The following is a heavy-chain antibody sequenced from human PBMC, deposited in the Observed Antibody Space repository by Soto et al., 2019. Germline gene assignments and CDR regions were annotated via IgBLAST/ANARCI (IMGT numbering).Heavy chain of an antibody. Sequence: PSETLYLTXTVSGGSISSSSYYWGWIRQPPGKGLEWIGSIYYSGSTYYNPSLKSRVTISVDTSKNSLYLQMNSLRDEDTAVYYCATGNGWQPNWGQGTLVTVSS. J-gene: IGHJ4*02. CDR1: GGSISSSSYY. CDR2: IYYSGST. V-gene: IGHV4-39*02. CDR3: ATGNGWQPN. D-gene: IGHD6-19*01.